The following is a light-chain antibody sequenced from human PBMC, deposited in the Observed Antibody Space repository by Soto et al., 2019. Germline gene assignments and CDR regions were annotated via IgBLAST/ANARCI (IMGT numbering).Light chain of an antibody. CDR2: GAA. V-gene: IGKV3-15*01. CDR3: QQYDSWPLT. Sequence: ETVMTQSPTTLSVTPGERITLSCRASESVNSNLAWYQQKPGQSPRLLIYGAATRATDLPARFSGSGSGTEFTLTISSLQSEDFAVYYCQQYDSWPLTFGGGTKVEIK. J-gene: IGKJ4*01. CDR1: ESVNSN.